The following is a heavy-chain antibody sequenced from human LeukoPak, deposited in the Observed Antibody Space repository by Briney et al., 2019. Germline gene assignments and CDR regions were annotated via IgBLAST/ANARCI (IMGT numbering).Heavy chain of an antibody. Sequence: GSLRLSCAASGFTFSSYGMHWVRPAPGKGLEWVSFISYDGSNKYSPDSVKGRFTISRDNSKNTLYLQMNSLRAEDTAVYYCAKALLRYFDWTFDYWGQGTLVTVSS. D-gene: IGHD3-9*01. J-gene: IGHJ4*02. CDR2: ISYDGSNK. CDR3: AKALLRYFDWTFDY. CDR1: GFTFSSYG. V-gene: IGHV3-30*18.